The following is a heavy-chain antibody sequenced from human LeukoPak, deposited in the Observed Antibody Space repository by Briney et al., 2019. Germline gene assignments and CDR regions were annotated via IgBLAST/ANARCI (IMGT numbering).Heavy chain of an antibody. D-gene: IGHD3-22*01. CDR2: ISGSGGST. J-gene: IGHJ3*02. CDR3: AKDSMIVVVTYAFDI. Sequence: PGGSLRLSCAASGFTFSTYIMNRVRQAPGKGLEWVSAISGSGGSTYYADSVKGRFTISRDNSKNTLYLQMNSLRAEDTAVYYCAKDSMIVVVTYAFDIWGQGTMVTVSS. V-gene: IGHV3-23*01. CDR1: GFTFSTYI.